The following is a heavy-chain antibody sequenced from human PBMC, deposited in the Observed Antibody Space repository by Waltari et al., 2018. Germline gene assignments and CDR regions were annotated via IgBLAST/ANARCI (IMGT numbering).Heavy chain of an antibody. Sequence: QVQLQESGQGLVKPSGTLSLTCAVSSDSISGNYWCSWVRQSPERGLEWIGQVHHSGKTHYKPSLQSRVTISVDKPKNQFSLNLNSVTAADTAVYYCAGDRAIGLFFDYWGRGTLVTVSS. CDR2: VHHSGKT. J-gene: IGHJ4*02. CDR1: SDSISGNYW. D-gene: IGHD2-2*01. V-gene: IGHV4-4*02. CDR3: AGDRAIGLFFDY.